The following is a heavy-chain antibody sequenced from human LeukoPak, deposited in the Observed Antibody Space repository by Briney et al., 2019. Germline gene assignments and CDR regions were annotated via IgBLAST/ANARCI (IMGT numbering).Heavy chain of an antibody. D-gene: IGHD2-15*01. CDR1: GFTLSDYW. Sequence: PGGSLRLSCAASGFTLSDYWMNWVRQAPGKGLEWVANIKQDGSEKYYVDSVKGRFTISRDNAKKSLYLQMNSLRAEDTAVYYCASDTCEGGSCYSDYWGQGTLLTVSS. J-gene: IGHJ4*02. CDR2: IKQDGSEK. CDR3: ASDTCEGGSCYSDY. V-gene: IGHV3-7*05.